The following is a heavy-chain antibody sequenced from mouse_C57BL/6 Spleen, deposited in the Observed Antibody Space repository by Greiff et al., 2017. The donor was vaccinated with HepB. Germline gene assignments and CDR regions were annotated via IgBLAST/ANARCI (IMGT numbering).Heavy chain of an antibody. CDR1: GYTFTDYY. V-gene: IGHV1-26*01. D-gene: IGHD2-1*01. CDR3: ARYSYYGNYGGFAY. Sequence: EVKLQQSGPELVKPGASVKISCKASGYTFTDYYMNWVKQSHGKSLEWIGDINPNNGGTSYNQKFKGKATLTVDKSSSTAYMELRSLTSEDSAVYYCARYSYYGNYGGFAYWGQGTLVTVSA. CDR2: INPNNGGT. J-gene: IGHJ3*01.